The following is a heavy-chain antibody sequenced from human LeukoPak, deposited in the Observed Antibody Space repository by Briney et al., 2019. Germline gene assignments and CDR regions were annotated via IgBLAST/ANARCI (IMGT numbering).Heavy chain of an antibody. J-gene: IGHJ4*02. Sequence: GESLRLSCAASGFPFTTYWLAWVRQAPGKGLEWVAFIRYDGSNKYYADSVKGRFTISRDNSKNTLYLQMSSLRAEDTAVYYCAPSVRAAGTPAIDYWGQGTLVTVSS. D-gene: IGHD6-13*01. CDR2: IRYDGSNK. CDR3: APSVRAAGTPAIDY. V-gene: IGHV3-30*02. CDR1: GFPFTTYW.